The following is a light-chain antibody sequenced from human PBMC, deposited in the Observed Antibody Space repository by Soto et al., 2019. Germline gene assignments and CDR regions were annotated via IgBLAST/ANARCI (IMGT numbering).Light chain of an antibody. V-gene: IGKV2-28*01. Sequence: DIWMTQSKLYLAVTPGGPASLSCRSSQSLLHSNGYNYLDWYLQKPGQSPQLLIYLGSNRASGVPDRFSGSGSGTDFTLKISRVEAEDVGVYYCMQALQTPWTFGQGTKVDIK. CDR1: QSLLHSNGYNY. CDR2: LGS. J-gene: IGKJ1*01. CDR3: MQALQTPWT.